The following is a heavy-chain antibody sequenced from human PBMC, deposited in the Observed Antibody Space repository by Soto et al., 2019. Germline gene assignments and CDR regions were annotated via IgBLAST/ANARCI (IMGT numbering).Heavy chain of an antibody. CDR3: VCPPGIAASSYAFDI. D-gene: IGHD6-13*01. CDR1: GGPISSSSYY. Sequence: QLQLQESGPGLVKPSETLSLTCTVSGGPISSSSYYWGWIRQPPGKGLEWIGSIYYSGSTYYNPSLKSRVTISVDTSKNQFSLKLSSATAADTAVYYCVCPPGIAASSYAFDIGGQGTMVTVSS. V-gene: IGHV4-39*01. J-gene: IGHJ3*02. CDR2: IYYSGST.